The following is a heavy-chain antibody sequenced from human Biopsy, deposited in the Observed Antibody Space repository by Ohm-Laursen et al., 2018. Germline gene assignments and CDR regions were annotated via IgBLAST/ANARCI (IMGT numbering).Heavy chain of an antibody. Sequence: ASVKVSCKASGYKFTSYGMNWVRQAPGQGFEWMGRISGYNGNTNYAQKFQGRITMTIDAATSTGYMDLRSLKSDDTAVYYCARIAAAGWDDYWGQGTLVTVSS. D-gene: IGHD6-25*01. CDR3: ARIAAAGWDDY. V-gene: IGHV1-18*01. CDR1: GYKFTSYG. CDR2: ISGYNGNT. J-gene: IGHJ4*02.